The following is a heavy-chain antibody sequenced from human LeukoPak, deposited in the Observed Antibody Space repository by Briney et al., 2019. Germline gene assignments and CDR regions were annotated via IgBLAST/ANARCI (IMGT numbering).Heavy chain of an antibody. V-gene: IGHV3-21*04. Sequence: PGGSLRLSCAASGFTFSTYSMNWVRQAPGKGLEWVSSISSSGSDIYYAASVKGRFTISRDNAKNSLYLQMNSLRAEDTAVYYCARGGPYYYDSSGYYLWGQGTLVTVSS. CDR3: ARGGPYYYDSSGYYL. J-gene: IGHJ4*02. CDR2: ISSSGSDI. D-gene: IGHD3-22*01. CDR1: GFTFSTYS.